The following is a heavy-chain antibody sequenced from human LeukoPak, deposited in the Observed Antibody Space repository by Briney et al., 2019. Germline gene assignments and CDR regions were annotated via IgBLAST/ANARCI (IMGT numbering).Heavy chain of an antibody. J-gene: IGHJ4*02. V-gene: IGHV4-59*01. CDR3: ARARESYSYDSSGYYASYFDY. D-gene: IGHD3-22*01. CDR1: GGSISSYY. CDR2: IYYSGST. Sequence: SETLSLTCTVSGGSISSYYWSWIRQPPGKGLEWIGYIYYSGSTNYNPSLKSRVTISVDTSKNQFSLKLSSVTAADTAVYYCARARESYSYDSSGYYASYFDYWGQGTLVTVSS.